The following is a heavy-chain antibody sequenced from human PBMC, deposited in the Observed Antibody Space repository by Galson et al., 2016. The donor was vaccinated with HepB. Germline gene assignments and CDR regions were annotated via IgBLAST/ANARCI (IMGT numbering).Heavy chain of an antibody. D-gene: IGHD1-14*01. CDR1: GDSISIRGYY. Sequence: ETLSLTCTVSGDSISIRGYYWAWIRQPPGKGLEWIGSIYYSGNTYNNPSLKTRVSMSVDTSKNHFSPELSSVTAADTAVYYCARRTLQPSFDYWGQGTPVSVSS. CDR3: ARRTLQPSFDY. J-gene: IGHJ4*02. V-gene: IGHV4-39*02. CDR2: IYYSGNT.